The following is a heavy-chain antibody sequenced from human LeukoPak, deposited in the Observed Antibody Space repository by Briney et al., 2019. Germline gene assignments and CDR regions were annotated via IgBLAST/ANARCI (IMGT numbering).Heavy chain of an antibody. Sequence: GGSLRLSCAASGFTFSSYAMSWVRQAPGKGLEWVSAISGSGGSTYYADSVKGRFTISRDNSKNTLYLQMNSLRAEDTAVYYCAKEKWVVRGVIPWVDPWGQGTLVTVSS. J-gene: IGHJ5*02. V-gene: IGHV3-23*01. CDR2: ISGSGGST. CDR3: AKEKWVVRGVIPWVDP. D-gene: IGHD3-10*01. CDR1: GFTFSSYA.